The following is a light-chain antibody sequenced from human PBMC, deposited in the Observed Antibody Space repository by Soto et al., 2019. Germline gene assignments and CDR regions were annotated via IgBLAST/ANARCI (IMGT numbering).Light chain of an antibody. CDR1: QSVDSS. CDR3: QQYYQWPRT. CDR2: GAS. Sequence: EIVMTQSPAILSLSPGERATLSCRASQSVDSSLAWYQQKPGQAPRLLIHGASTRAPDIPARFSGSGSGTDFTLTINSLQSEDFAVYYCQQYYQWPRTFGQGTEVDVK. V-gene: IGKV3-15*01. J-gene: IGKJ1*01.